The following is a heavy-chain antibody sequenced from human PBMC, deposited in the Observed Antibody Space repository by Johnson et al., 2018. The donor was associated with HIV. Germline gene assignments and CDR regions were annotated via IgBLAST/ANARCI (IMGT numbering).Heavy chain of an antibody. CDR1: GFTFSSYA. CDR2: ISNDGSNK. D-gene: IGHD2-15*01. J-gene: IGHJ3*02. V-gene: IGHV3-30*09. Sequence: QVQLVESGGGVVQPGRSLRLSCAASGFTFSSYAMHWVRQAPGKGLEWVAVISNDGSNKNYADSVRGRFAISRDNSKNTLYLQMNSLRAWDTAVYYCAREGDCSGGSCYSNAFDIWGQGTMVTVSS. CDR3: AREGDCSGGSCYSNAFDI.